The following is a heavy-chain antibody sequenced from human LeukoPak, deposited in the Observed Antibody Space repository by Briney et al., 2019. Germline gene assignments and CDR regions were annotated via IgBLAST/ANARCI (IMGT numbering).Heavy chain of an antibody. J-gene: IGHJ5*02. Sequence: SQTLSLTCTVSGGSISSGDYYWSWIRQPPGKGLEWIGYIYYSGSTYYNPSLKSRVTISVDTSKNQFSLKLSSVTAADTAVYYCARTFYYYDSSANNWFDPWGQGTLVTVSS. CDR2: IYYSGST. V-gene: IGHV4-30-4*01. CDR3: ARTFYYYDSSANNWFDP. CDR1: GGSISSGDYY. D-gene: IGHD3-22*01.